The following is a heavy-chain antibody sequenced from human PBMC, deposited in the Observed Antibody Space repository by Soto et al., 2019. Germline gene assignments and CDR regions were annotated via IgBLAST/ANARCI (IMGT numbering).Heavy chain of an antibody. D-gene: IGHD2-15*01. V-gene: IGHV4-4*02. CDR3: ARPLGYCSGGSCKAFDY. J-gene: IGHJ4*02. Sequence: PSETLSLTCAVSGGSISSSNWWSRVRQPPGKGLEWIGEIYHSGSTNYNPSLKSRVTISVDKSKNQFSLKLSSVTAADTAVYYCARPLGYCSGGSCKAFDYWGQGTLVTVSS. CDR1: GGSISSSNW. CDR2: IYHSGST.